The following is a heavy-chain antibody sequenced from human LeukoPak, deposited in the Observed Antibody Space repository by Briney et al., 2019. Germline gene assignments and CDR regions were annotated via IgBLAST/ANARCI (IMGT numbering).Heavy chain of an antibody. D-gene: IGHD5-18*01. CDR3: AASGYSYGLQKY. J-gene: IGHJ4*02. V-gene: IGHV4-38-2*01. CDR2: IFHSGTT. CDR1: GYSISSGNY. Sequence: SETLSLTCAVSGYSISSGNYWGWIRQPPGKGLEWIGSIFHSGTTYYNPSLQSRVTISVDTSKNQFSLKLSSVTAADTAVYYCAASGYSYGLQKYWGQGTLVTVSS.